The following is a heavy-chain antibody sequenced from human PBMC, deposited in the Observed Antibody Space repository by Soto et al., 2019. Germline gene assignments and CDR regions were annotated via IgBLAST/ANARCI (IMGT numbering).Heavy chain of an antibody. J-gene: IGHJ4*02. D-gene: IGHD2-2*01. CDR3: AKDIVVVPAADIDY. Sequence: EVQLLESGGGLVQPGGSLRLSCAASGFTFSSYVMSWVRQAPGKGLEWVSAISGSGGSTYYADSVKGRFTISRDNSKNTLYLQMNSLRAEDTAVYYCAKDIVVVPAADIDYWGQGTLVTVSS. CDR2: ISGSGGST. V-gene: IGHV3-23*01. CDR1: GFTFSSYV.